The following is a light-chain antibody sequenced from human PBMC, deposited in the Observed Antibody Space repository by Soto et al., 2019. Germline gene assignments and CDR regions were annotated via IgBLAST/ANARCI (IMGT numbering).Light chain of an antibody. J-gene: IGKJ4*01. CDR3: QQSYSLPLT. V-gene: IGKV1-39*01. Sequence: DIQMIQSPSSLSASVGDRVTITCRASQRISTYLNWYQQKPGKAPKLLIYAASSLQSGVPSRFSGSGSGTDATLTISSLQPEDSATYYCQQSYSLPLTFGGGTKVEIK. CDR1: QRISTY. CDR2: AAS.